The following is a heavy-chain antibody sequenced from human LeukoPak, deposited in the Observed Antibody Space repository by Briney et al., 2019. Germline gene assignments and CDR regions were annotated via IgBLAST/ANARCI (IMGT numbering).Heavy chain of an antibody. CDR3: ARTQFGDDAFDI. J-gene: IGHJ3*02. D-gene: IGHD3-10*01. V-gene: IGHV4-39*01. CDR2: IYYSGST. Sequence: PSQTLSLTCTVSGGSISSSSYYWGWIRQPPGKGLEWIGSIYYSGSTYYNPSLKSRVTISVDTSKNQFSLKLSSVTAADTAVYYCARTQFGDDAFDIWGQGTMVTVSS. CDR1: GGSISSSSYY.